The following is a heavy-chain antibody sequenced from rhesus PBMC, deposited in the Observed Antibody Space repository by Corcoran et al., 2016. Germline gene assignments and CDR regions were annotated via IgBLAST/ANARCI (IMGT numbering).Heavy chain of an antibody. J-gene: IGHJ4*01. D-gene: IGHD6-31*01. CDR1: GGSISDSYY. Sequence: QVQLQESGPGLVKPSETLSLTCTVSGGSISDSYYWSWIRQPPGKGLEWMGRIYGSGGSTNYNPSLKRRVTISRDTSKNQFSLKLSSVTAADTAVYYCARVLGSGVFFDYWGQGVLVTVSS. CDR2: IYGSGGST. V-gene: IGHV4-160*01. CDR3: ARVLGSGVFFDY.